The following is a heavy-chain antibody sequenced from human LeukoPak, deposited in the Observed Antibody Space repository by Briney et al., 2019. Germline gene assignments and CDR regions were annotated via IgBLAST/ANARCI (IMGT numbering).Heavy chain of an antibody. CDR2: IYCSGST. J-gene: IGHJ5*02. D-gene: IGHD3-3*01. V-gene: IGHV4-39*01. Sequence: SETLSLTCTVSGGSISSNSYYWGWIRQPPGKGLEWIGSIYCSGSTYYNPSLKSRVTISVDTSKNQFSLKLSSVTAADTAVYYCAAEKNTYYDFWSGYYTNWFDPWGQGTLVTVSS. CDR3: AAEKNTYYDFWSGYYTNWFDP. CDR1: GGSISSNSYY.